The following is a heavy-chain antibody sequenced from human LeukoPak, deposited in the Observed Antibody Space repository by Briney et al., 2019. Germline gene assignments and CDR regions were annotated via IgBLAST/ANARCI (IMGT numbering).Heavy chain of an antibody. D-gene: IGHD4-17*01. CDR3: ARGGYGVQVDS. CDR1: GGSMSSYY. V-gene: IGHV4-59*01. CDR2: IYYSGST. Sequence: SETLSLTCTVSGGSMSSYYWSWIRQPPGKGLEWIGYIYYSGSTKYNPSLKSRVTISVDTSKNQFSLKLTSVTAADTAVYYCARGGYGVQVDSWGQGTLVTVSS. J-gene: IGHJ4*02.